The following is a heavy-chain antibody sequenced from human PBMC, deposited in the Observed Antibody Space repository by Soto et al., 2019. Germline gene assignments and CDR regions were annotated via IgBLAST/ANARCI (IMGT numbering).Heavy chain of an antibody. CDR1: GFTFSSYW. Sequence: EVQLVESGGGLVHPGGSLRLSCAASGFTFSSYWMHWVRQAPGKGLVHVSRIRGDGGYTDHAESVKGRFTISRDNAKNTLYLQMNSLRVEDTAVYYCERDHYGFNSIDYWGQGTLVTVSS. D-gene: IGHD4-17*01. CDR2: IRGDGGYT. V-gene: IGHV3-74*01. J-gene: IGHJ4*02. CDR3: ERDHYGFNSIDY.